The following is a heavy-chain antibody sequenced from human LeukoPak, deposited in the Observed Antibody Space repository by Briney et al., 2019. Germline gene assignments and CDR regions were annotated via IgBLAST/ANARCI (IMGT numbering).Heavy chain of an antibody. Sequence: SETLSLTCTVSGGSISSYHWSWIRQPPGKGLEWIGYIYYSGSTNYNPSLKSRVTISVDTSKNQFSLKLSSVTAADTAVYYCAREVGDGMDVWGQGTTVTVSS. D-gene: IGHD2-2*01. J-gene: IGHJ6*02. CDR2: IYYSGST. CDR3: AREVGDGMDV. CDR1: GGSISSYH. V-gene: IGHV4-59*01.